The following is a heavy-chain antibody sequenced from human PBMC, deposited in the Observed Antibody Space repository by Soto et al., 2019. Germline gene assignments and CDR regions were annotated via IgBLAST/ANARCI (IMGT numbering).Heavy chain of an antibody. D-gene: IGHD6-6*01. CDR3: ARDASSSSSYFDY. J-gene: IGHJ4*02. CDR2: INPNSGGT. V-gene: IGHV1-2*04. CDR1: GYTFTGYY. Sequence: ASVKVSCKASGYTFTGYYMHWVRQAPGQGLEWMGWINPNSGGTNYAQKFQGWVTMTRDTSISTAYMELSRLRSDDTAVYYCARDASSSSSYFDYWGQGTLVTVSS.